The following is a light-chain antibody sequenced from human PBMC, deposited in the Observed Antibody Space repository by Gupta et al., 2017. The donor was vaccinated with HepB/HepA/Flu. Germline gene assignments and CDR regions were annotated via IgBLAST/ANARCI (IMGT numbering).Light chain of an antibody. CDR3: QQQLSFPVT. J-gene: IGKJ4*01. V-gene: IGKV1-5*03. Sequence: DSKMTQSTSTMSASVVDRVNITCRASQSISSWLDWYQQKPGQAPKFLIYKASNLESGVPYRFRGSGSGTEFTLTISGRQPEDFAIYYCQQQLSFPVTFGRGTKVEIK. CDR1: QSISSW. CDR2: KAS.